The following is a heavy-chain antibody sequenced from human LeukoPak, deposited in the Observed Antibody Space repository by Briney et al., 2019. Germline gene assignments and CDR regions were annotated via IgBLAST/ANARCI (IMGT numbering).Heavy chain of an antibody. CDR2: IIPIFGTA. J-gene: IGHJ4*02. CDR3: ASSASSGWNFDY. D-gene: IGHD6-19*01. CDR1: GGTFSSYA. V-gene: IGHV1-69*13. Sequence: SVKVSCKASGGTFSSYAISWVRQAPGQGLEWMGGIIPIFGTANYAQKFQGRVTITADESTSTAYMELSSLRSEDTAVYYCASSASSGWNFDYWGQGTLVTVSS.